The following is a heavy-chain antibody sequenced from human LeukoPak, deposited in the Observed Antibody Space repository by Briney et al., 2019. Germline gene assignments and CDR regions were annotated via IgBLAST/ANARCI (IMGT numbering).Heavy chain of an antibody. Sequence: ASVKVSCKASGYTFTSYYMDWVRQAPGQGLEWMGIINPSGGSTSYAQKFQGRVTMTRDTSTSTVYMELSSLRSEDTAVYYCARAPLEGFGELLHDAFDIWGQGTMVTVSS. J-gene: IGHJ3*02. CDR1: GYTFTSYY. D-gene: IGHD3-10*01. CDR3: ARAPLEGFGELLHDAFDI. V-gene: IGHV1-46*01. CDR2: INPSGGST.